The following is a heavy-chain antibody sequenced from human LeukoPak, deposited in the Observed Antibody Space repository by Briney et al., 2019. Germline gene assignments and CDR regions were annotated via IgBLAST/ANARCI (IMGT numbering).Heavy chain of an antibody. D-gene: IGHD6-13*01. CDR3: ARVVAAARCDY. CDR2: IGWNSGSI. Sequence: GRSLRLSCAASGFTFDDYAMHWVQQAPGKGLEWVSTIGWNSGSIGYADSVKGRLTISRDNAKNSLYLQMNSLRAEDTAVHYCARVVAAARCDYWGQGTLVTVSS. J-gene: IGHJ4*02. V-gene: IGHV3-9*01. CDR1: GFTFDDYA.